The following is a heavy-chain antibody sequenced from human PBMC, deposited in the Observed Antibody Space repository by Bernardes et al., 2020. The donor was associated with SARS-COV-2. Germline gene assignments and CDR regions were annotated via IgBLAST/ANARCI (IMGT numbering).Heavy chain of an antibody. J-gene: IGHJ4*02. V-gene: IGHV1-18*01. CDR2: ISGFNGDT. CDR1: GYAFRSYG. Sequence: ASVKVSCKACGYAFRSYGISWARQAPGQGLEWMGWISGFNGDTSYIQKIQDRVTMTTDTSTSTAYMDLRDLRSDDTAVYYCARDQSWSFDYWGQGTLVTVSS. D-gene: IGHD2-8*02. CDR3: ARDQSWSFDY.